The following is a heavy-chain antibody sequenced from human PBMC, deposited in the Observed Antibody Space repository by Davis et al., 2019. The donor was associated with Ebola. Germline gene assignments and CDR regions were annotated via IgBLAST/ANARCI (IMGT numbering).Heavy chain of an antibody. J-gene: IGHJ5*02. V-gene: IGHV3-11*06. CDR1: GFTFSDYY. CDR3: AREYSSSWYGYNWFDP. Sequence: GESLKISCAASGFTFSDYYMRWLRPAPGKGLEWVSYIRSSSSYPNYADSVKGRFTISRDNAKNSLYLQMNSLRAEDTAVYYCAREYSSSWYGYNWFDPWGQGTLVTVSS. CDR2: IRSSSSYP. D-gene: IGHD6-13*01.